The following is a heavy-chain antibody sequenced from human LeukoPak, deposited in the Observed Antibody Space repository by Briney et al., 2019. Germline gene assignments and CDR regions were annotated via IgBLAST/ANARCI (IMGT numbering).Heavy chain of an antibody. CDR3: ARGPQGYSSSAYYFDY. Sequence: AGGSLRLSCAASGFTFSSYAMHWVRQAPGKGLEWVAVISYDGSNKYYADSVKGRFTISRDNSKNTLYLQMNSLRAEDTAVYYCARGPQGYSSSAYYFDYWGQGALVTVSS. CDR1: GFTFSSYA. CDR2: ISYDGSNK. D-gene: IGHD6-13*01. J-gene: IGHJ4*02. V-gene: IGHV3-30*01.